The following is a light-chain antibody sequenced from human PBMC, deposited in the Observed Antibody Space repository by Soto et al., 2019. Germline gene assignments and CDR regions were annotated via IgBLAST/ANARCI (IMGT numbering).Light chain of an antibody. J-gene: IGLJ3*02. CDR3: TSYTCSNTPV. Sequence: QSALTQPASVSGSPGQSITISCTGTSSDVGGYNYVSWYQQHPGKAPKLMIYEVNNRPSGVSNRFSGSKSGNTASLTISGLQAEDEADYYCTSYTCSNTPVFGGGTKLTVL. V-gene: IGLV2-14*01. CDR1: SSDVGGYNY. CDR2: EVN.